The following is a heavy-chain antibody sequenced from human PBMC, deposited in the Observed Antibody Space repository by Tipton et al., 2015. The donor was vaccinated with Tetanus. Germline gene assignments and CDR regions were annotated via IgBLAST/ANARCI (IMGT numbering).Heavy chain of an antibody. Sequence: TLSLTCSVSGASISSGGYYWSWVRQHPEKGLEWIGYVYYSGSNSYYNPSLKSRVTVSLDTSKNQFFLKLRSVTAADTAVYFCARDRGRESYGFGGYFDSWGQGRLVTVSS. D-gene: IGHD3-16*02. CDR1: GASISSGGYY. J-gene: IGHJ4*02. CDR3: ARDRGRESYGFGGYFDS. V-gene: IGHV4-31*03. CDR2: VYYSGSNS.